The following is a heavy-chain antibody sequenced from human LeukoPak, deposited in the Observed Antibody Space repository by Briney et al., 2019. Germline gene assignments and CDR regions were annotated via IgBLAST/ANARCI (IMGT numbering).Heavy chain of an antibody. CDR3: AKFEGATIPGWFNDY. CDR1: EFIFSDYA. Sequence: GGSLRLSCAASEFIFSDYAMGWVRQAPGKGLEWVSTIDKTTYPTFYADSVKGRFTITRDNSKNTLYLQMNSLRTEDTAVYFCAKFEGATIPGWFNDYWGQGILVTVSS. CDR2: IDKTTYPT. V-gene: IGHV3-23*05. J-gene: IGHJ4*02. D-gene: IGHD6-19*01.